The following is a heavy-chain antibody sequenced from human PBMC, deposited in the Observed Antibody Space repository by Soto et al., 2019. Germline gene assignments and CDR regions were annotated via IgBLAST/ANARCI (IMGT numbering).Heavy chain of an antibody. CDR1: GFTFSSYG. D-gene: IGHD3-10*01. CDR3: AKDSPTMYYYGSGGSGGYGMDV. Sequence: QVQLVESGGGVVQPGRSLRLSCAASGFTFSSYGMHWVRQAPGKGLEWVAVISYDGSNKYYADSVKGRFTISRDNSQNTLYLQMNSLRAEDTAVYYCAKDSPTMYYYGSGGSGGYGMDVWGQGTTVTVSS. CDR2: ISYDGSNK. J-gene: IGHJ6*02. V-gene: IGHV3-30*18.